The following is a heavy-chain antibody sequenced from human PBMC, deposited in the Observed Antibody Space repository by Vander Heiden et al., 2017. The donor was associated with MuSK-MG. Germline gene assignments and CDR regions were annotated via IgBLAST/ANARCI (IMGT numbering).Heavy chain of an antibody. J-gene: IGHJ4*02. V-gene: IGHV4-39*01. CDR1: GGSISSSSYY. Sequence: QLQLQESGPGLVKPSETLSLTCPVSGGSISSSSYYWGWIRQPPGKGREWIGSIYYSGSTYYNPSLKSRVTIAVDTSKNQFSLKLSSVTAADTAVYYCARQSRDIVVVPAASYYFDYWGQGTLVTVSS. CDR3: ARQSRDIVVVPAASYYFDY. CDR2: IYYSGST. D-gene: IGHD2-2*01.